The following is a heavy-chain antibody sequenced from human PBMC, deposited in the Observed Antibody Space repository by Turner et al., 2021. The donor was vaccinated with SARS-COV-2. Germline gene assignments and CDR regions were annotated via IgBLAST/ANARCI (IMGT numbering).Heavy chain of an antibody. CDR2: ISGRGESI. CDR3: AKYGWSSSSRGAVDL. D-gene: IGHD6-13*01. V-gene: IGHV3-23*01. J-gene: IGHJ3*01. Sequence: EVQLLEAGGGLVQPGGSLRLPCAAPGFTFSTSAMNWVRQAPGKGIEWVTGISGRGESIYYADPVKGRFTISRDNSKNTVHLQMNSLRADDTAVYYCAKYGWSSSSRGAVDLWGHGTMVTVSS. CDR1: GFTFSTSA.